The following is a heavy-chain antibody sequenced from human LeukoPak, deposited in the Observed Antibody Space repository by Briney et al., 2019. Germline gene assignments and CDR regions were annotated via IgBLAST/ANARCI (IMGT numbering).Heavy chain of an antibody. CDR1: GFTFSTYT. J-gene: IGHJ4*02. Sequence: GGSLRLSCAVSGFTFSTYTMNWVRQAPGKGLEWVSSITGSSSYIYYADSVKGRFTISRDNAKNSLYLQMNSLRAEDTAVYYCAKVVVVVPAATAFDYWGQGTLVTVSS. V-gene: IGHV3-21*04. CDR2: ITGSSSYI. D-gene: IGHD2-2*01. CDR3: AKVVVVVPAATAFDY.